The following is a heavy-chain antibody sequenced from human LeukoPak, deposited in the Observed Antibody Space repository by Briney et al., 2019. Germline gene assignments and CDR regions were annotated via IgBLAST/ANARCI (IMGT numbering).Heavy chain of an antibody. V-gene: IGHV4-31*03. Sequence: SETLSLTCTVSGGSISSGGYHWSWIRQHPGKGLEWIGYIYYSGSTYYNPSLKSRVTISVDTSKNQFSLKLSSVTAADTAVYYCARVGDDYADPWGQGTLVTVSS. CDR2: IYYSGST. CDR1: GGSISSGGYH. CDR3: ARVGDDYADP. J-gene: IGHJ5*02. D-gene: IGHD3-10*01.